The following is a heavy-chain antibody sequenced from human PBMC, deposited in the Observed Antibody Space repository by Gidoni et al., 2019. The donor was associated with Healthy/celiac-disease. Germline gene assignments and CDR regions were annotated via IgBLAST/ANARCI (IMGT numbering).Heavy chain of an antibody. Sequence: QVQLQESGPALVKPSQTLSLTCTVSGGSTSRGGDNWSWIRQNQGKGLEWIGYIYYSGSTYYNPSLKGRVTISVDTSKNQFSLKLSSVTAADTAVYYCAGGPGDYSNYYDGMDVWGQGTTVTVSS. CDR2: IYYSGST. V-gene: IGHV4-31*03. CDR3: AGGPGDYSNYYDGMDV. J-gene: IGHJ6*02. CDR1: GGSTSRGGDN. D-gene: IGHD4-17*01.